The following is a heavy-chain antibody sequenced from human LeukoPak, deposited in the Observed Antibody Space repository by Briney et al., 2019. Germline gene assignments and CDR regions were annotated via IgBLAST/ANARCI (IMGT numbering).Heavy chain of an antibody. J-gene: IGHJ4*02. CDR3: ARSRYYIFDY. CDR1: GGSISSYY. CDR2: IYYRGST. Sequence: PSETLSLTCTVSGGSISSYYWSWIRQPPGKGLEWIGYIYYRGSTNYNPSLKSRVTISVDTSKNQFSLKLSSVTAADTAVYYCARSRYYIFDYWGQGTLVTVSS. D-gene: IGHD3-22*01. V-gene: IGHV4-59*08.